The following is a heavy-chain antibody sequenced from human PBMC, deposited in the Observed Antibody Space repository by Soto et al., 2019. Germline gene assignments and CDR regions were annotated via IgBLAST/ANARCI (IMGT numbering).Heavy chain of an antibody. J-gene: IGHJ4*02. CDR2: IKDSTDGGTT. CDR1: GFTFSSAW. CDR3: AAGVPFDY. V-gene: IGHV3-15*01. D-gene: IGHD3-10*01. Sequence: GGSLTLSCAASGFTFSSAWMSWVRQAPGRGLEWVARIKDSTDGGTTEYAAPVKWRFNISRDGSTNTMYLQMNSLKIEDTAVYYCAAGVPFDYWGQGTQVTVSS.